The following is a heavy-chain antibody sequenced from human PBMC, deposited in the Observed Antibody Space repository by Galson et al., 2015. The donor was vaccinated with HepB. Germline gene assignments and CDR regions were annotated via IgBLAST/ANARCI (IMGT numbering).Heavy chain of an antibody. D-gene: IGHD4-11*01. J-gene: IGHJ4*02. CDR1: GFTFSSCG. V-gene: IGHV3-23*01. CDR3: AKGGTTLTPWGF. Sequence: SLRLSCAASGFTFSSCGMTWVRQAPGKGLECVSTISASGGYTDYADSVRGRFTISRENSKNTLYLEMNSLRAEATAVHYCAKGGTTLTPWGFWGQGTLVTVSS. CDR2: ISASGGYT.